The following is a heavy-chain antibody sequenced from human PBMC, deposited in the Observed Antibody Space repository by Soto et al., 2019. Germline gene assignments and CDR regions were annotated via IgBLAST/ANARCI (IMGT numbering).Heavy chain of an antibody. V-gene: IGHV1-69*13. D-gene: IGHD3-22*01. CDR2: IIPIFGTA. CDR1: GGTFSSYA. J-gene: IGHJ3*01. CDR3: AREPPPRYYYDSSGYKT. Sequence: SVKVSCKASGGTFSSYAISWVRQAPGQGLEWMGGIIPIFGTANYAQKFQGRVTITADESTSTAYMELSSLRSEDTAVYYCAREPPPRYYYDSSGYKTWGQGTMVTVSS.